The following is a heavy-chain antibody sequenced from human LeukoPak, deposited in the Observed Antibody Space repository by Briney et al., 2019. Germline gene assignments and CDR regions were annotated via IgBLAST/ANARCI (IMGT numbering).Heavy chain of an antibody. D-gene: IGHD2-21*01. Sequence: GGSLRLSCAASGFTFSSYGMHWVRQAPGKGLEWVAFIRYDGSNKYYADSVKGRFTISRDNSKNTLYLQMNSLRAEATAVYYCAKDLFPMGRPNTIYFDYWGQGTLVTVSS. J-gene: IGHJ4*02. CDR3: AKDLFPMGRPNTIYFDY. V-gene: IGHV3-30*02. CDR2: IRYDGSNK. CDR1: GFTFSSYG.